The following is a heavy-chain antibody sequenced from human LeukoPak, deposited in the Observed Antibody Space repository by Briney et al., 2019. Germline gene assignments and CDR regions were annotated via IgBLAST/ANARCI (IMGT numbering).Heavy chain of an antibody. V-gene: IGHV1-18*01. CDR1: GYTFTSYG. J-gene: IGHJ6*02. Sequence: ASVKVPCKASGYTFTSYGISWVRQAPGQGLEWMGWISAYNGNTNYAQKLQGRVTMTTDTSTSTAYMELRSLRSDDTAVYYCARVTGEIVVVPAAMSVYYYGMDVWGQGTTVTVSS. CDR2: ISAYNGNT. CDR3: ARVTGEIVVVPAAMSVYYYGMDV. D-gene: IGHD2-2*01.